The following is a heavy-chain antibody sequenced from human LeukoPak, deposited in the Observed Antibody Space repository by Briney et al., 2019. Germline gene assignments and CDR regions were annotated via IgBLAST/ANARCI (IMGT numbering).Heavy chain of an antibody. J-gene: IGHJ4*02. D-gene: IGHD1-26*01. CDR3: ARRPVSGSYVFDY. CDR2: IYYSGST. CDR1: GGSISSSSYY. V-gene: IGHV4-39*01. Sequence: SETLSLTCTVSGGSISSSSYYWGWIRQPPGKGLEWIGSIYYSGSTYYNPSLKSRVTISVDTSKNQFSLKLSSVTAADTAVYYCARRPVSGSYVFDYWGQGTLVTVSS.